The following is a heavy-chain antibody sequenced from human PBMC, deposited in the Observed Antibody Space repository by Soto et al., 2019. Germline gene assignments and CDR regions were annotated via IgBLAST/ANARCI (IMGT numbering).Heavy chain of an antibody. V-gene: IGHV3-30*18. Sequence: ESGGGVVQPGRSLRLSCAASGFTFNTYGIHWVRQAPGKGLEWMAVISHDGSHKYYTDSVKGRFTISRDNSKNTVYLQMNSLRAEDTAVYYCAKDWGEYNGYGGYFDYWGQGTLVAVSS. CDR2: ISHDGSHK. J-gene: IGHJ4*02. D-gene: IGHD5-12*01. CDR1: GFTFNTYG. CDR3: AKDWGEYNGYGGYFDY.